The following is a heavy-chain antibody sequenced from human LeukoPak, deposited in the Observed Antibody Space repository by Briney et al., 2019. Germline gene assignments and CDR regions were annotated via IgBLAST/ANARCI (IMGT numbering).Heavy chain of an antibody. CDR1: GFSFSSYA. D-gene: IGHD5-18*01. Sequence: GGSLRLSCSASGFSFSSYAMHRVRQAPGKGLEHISLINNVGDRAYYADSVTGRFTISRDYSKNTLYLQMNSLRAEDTAVYYCARGMVNLDAFDIWGQGTMVTVSS. CDR3: ARGMVNLDAFDI. V-gene: IGHV3-64*04. CDR2: INNVGDRA. J-gene: IGHJ3*02.